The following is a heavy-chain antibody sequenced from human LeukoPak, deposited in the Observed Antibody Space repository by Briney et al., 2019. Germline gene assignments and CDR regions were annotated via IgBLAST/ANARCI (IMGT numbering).Heavy chain of an antibody. CDR1: GYTFTGYY. V-gene: IGHV1-2*02. CDR2: INPNSGGT. Sequence: ASVKVSCKASGYTFTGYYMHWVRQAPGQGLEWMGWINPNSGGTNYAQKFQGRVTMTRDTSISTAYMELSRLRSDDTAVYYCARGNQLLYGEYYFDYWGQGTLVTVSS. CDR3: ARGNQLLYGEYYFDY. D-gene: IGHD2-2*02. J-gene: IGHJ4*02.